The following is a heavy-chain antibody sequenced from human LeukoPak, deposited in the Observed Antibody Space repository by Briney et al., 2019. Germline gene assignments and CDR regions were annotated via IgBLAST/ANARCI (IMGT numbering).Heavy chain of an antibody. CDR1: GDTFTRYY. J-gene: IGHJ6*04. Sequence: ASVKVSCKASGDTFTRYYIHWVRQAPGQGLEWMGMIHPSGGSASYSQRFQGRVSMPSDKSASTVYMELSSLRSEDTAVYYCVRDLLGYSYASSPLRDHCVDVWGKGTTVTVSS. V-gene: IGHV1-46*01. CDR3: VRDLLGYSYASSPLRDHCVDV. D-gene: IGHD5-18*01. CDR2: IHPSGGSA.